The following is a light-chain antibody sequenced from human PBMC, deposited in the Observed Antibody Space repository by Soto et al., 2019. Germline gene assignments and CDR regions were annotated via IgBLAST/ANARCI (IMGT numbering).Light chain of an antibody. Sequence: QSALTQPASVSVSPGQSITISCTGTSSDAGGYNYVSWYQQHPGKAPKLMIYEVSNRPSGVSNRFSGSKSGNTASLTISGLQAEDEADYYCSSYTSSSTLYVFGTGTKVTVL. CDR3: SSYTSSSTLYV. J-gene: IGLJ1*01. CDR1: SSDAGGYNY. V-gene: IGLV2-14*01. CDR2: EVS.